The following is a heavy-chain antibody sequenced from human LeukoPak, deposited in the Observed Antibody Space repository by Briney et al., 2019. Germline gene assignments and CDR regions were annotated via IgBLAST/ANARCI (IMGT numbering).Heavy chain of an antibody. CDR3: AKGPLWSGYKALDI. CDR1: GFPLTKYD. D-gene: IGHD3-3*01. V-gene: IGHV3-23*01. CDR2: ISRSGDNT. J-gene: IGHJ3*02. Sequence: PGGSLRLSCVASGFPLTKYDMYWLRQAPGKGLECVAVISRSGDNTYYTDSVRGRFTISRDTSRNTIYLQMNSLRAEDTAVYYCAKGPLWSGYKALDIWGQGTMVTVSS.